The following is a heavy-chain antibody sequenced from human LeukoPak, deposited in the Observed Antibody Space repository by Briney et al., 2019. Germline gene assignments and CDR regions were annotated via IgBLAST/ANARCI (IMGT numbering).Heavy chain of an antibody. CDR3: ARDGLMVSGSYPYFDY. CDR2: ISAYNGNT. Sequence: GASVKVSCKASGYTFTSYGISWVRQAPGQGLEWMGWISAYNGNTNYAQELQGRVTMTTDTSTSTAYMELRSLRSDDTALYYCARDGLMVSGSYPYFDYWGQGTLVTVSS. D-gene: IGHD1-26*01. V-gene: IGHV1-18*01. CDR1: GYTFTSYG. J-gene: IGHJ4*02.